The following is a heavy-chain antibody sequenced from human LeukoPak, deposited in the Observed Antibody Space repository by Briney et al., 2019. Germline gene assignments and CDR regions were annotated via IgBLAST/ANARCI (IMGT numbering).Heavy chain of an antibody. CDR1: GFTFSRYW. Sequence: GGSLRLSCAASGFTFSRYWVTWVRQAPGKGLEWVANIKQDGSKTYYVDSVRGRITISRDNSRNSLYLQMNSLRADDTAMYYCAREYCSGGGCYSGAFDIWGQGTMVTVSS. V-gene: IGHV3-7*05. J-gene: IGHJ3*02. CDR2: IKQDGSKT. D-gene: IGHD2-15*01. CDR3: AREYCSGGGCYSGAFDI.